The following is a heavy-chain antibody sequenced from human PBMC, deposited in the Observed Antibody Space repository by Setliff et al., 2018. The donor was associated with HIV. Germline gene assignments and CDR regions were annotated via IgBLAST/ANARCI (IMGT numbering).Heavy chain of an antibody. J-gene: IGHJ4*02. D-gene: IGHD6-13*01. CDR3: AKDAFPVSNTWYGGIDC. V-gene: IGHV3-30*01. CDR2: MSYDGNNK. CDR1: EFTFSSYA. Sequence: GGSLRLSCAASEFTFSSYAMHWVRQAPGKGLEWVAVMSYDGNNKYYADPVKGRFTISRDNSKNTLFLQMNSLRPEDTAVYYCAKDAFPVSNTWYGGIDCWGQGTLVTVSS.